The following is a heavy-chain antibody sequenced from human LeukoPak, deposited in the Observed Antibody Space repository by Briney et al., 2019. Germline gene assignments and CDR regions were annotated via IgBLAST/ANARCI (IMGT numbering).Heavy chain of an antibody. Sequence: PSETLSLTCAVYGGSFSGYYWSWIRQPPGKGLEWIGEINHSGSTNYNPSLKSRVTISVDTSKNQFSLKLSSVTAADTAVYYCASTKSRYFDWLYRYWGQGTLVTVSS. CDR3: ASTKSRYFDWLYRY. V-gene: IGHV4-34*01. CDR2: INHSGST. J-gene: IGHJ4*02. CDR1: GGSFSGYY. D-gene: IGHD3-9*01.